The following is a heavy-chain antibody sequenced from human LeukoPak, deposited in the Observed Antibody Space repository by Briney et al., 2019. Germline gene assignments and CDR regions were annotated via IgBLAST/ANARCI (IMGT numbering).Heavy chain of an antibody. J-gene: IGHJ5*02. CDR2: IWYDASNK. D-gene: IGHD5-24*01. V-gene: IGHV3-33*01. CDR3: VRGVGVSRFNYFDP. CDR1: GFTFSSFG. Sequence: QPGRSLTLSCAASGFTFSSFGMHWVRQAPGKGMEWLAVIWYDASNKYYADSVKGRFTISRDNSKNALYLQMNSLRDDDTAVYYCVRGVGVSRFNYFDPWGQGTLVTVSS.